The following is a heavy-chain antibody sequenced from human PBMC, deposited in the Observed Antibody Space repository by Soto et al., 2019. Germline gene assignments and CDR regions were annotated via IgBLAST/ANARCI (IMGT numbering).Heavy chain of an antibody. CDR1: GFTFSSYW. V-gene: IGHV3-74*01. D-gene: IGHD6-19*01. CDR3: ARVLNGQWYFDY. J-gene: IGHJ4*02. CDR2: VNTDESRT. Sequence: EVQLVESGGGLVQPGGSLRLSCGASGFTFSSYWMHWVRQAPGKGLVWVSRVNTDESRTSYADSVKGRFTISRDNAKNTLYLQMSGLRAEDTAVYYCARVLNGQWYFDYWGRGTQVTVSS.